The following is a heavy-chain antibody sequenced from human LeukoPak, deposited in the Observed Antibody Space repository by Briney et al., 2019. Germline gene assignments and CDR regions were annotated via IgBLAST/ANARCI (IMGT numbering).Heavy chain of an antibody. Sequence: NPSETLSLTCTVSGGSISSYYWSWIRQPPGKGLEWIGYIYYSGSTNYNPSLKSRVTISVDTSKNQFSLKLSSVTAADTAVYYCARVLLWFGELLPQVDVWGQGTTVTVSS. D-gene: IGHD3-10*01. J-gene: IGHJ6*02. CDR2: IYYSGST. V-gene: IGHV4-59*01. CDR1: GGSISSYY. CDR3: ARVLLWFGELLPQVDV.